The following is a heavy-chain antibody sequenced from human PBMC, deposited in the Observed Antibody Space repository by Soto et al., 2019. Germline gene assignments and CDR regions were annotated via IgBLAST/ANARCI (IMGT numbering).Heavy chain of an antibody. Sequence: QVQLVESGGGVVQPGRSLRLSCAASGFTFSSYAMHWVRQAPGKGLEWVAVISYDGSNKYYADSVKGRFTISRDNSENTLYLQMNSLRAEDTAVYYCARDSVSGWLFDYWGQGTLVTVSS. J-gene: IGHJ4*02. CDR2: ISYDGSNK. V-gene: IGHV3-30-3*01. CDR3: ARDSVSGWLFDY. D-gene: IGHD6-19*01. CDR1: GFTFSSYA.